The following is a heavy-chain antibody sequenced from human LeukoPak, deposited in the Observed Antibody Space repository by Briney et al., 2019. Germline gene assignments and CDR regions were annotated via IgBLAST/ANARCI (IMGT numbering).Heavy chain of an antibody. D-gene: IGHD3-10*01. J-gene: IGHJ4*02. CDR2: INHSGST. Sequence: PSETLSLTCAVYGGSFSGYYWSWIRQPPGKGLEWIGEINHSGSTNYNPSLKSRVTISVDTSKNQFSLKLSSVTAADTAVYYCARGPQTYYYGSGSYFFDYWGQGTLVTVPS. V-gene: IGHV4-34*01. CDR1: GGSFSGYY. CDR3: ARGPQTYYYGSGSYFFDY.